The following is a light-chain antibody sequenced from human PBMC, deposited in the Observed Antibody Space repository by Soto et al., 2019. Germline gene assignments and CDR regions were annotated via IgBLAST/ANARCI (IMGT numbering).Light chain of an antibody. V-gene: IGKV2-28*01. CDR3: MQPLQTPKT. J-gene: IGKJ2*01. CDR1: QSLLYSNGYNY. Sequence: DLVMTQSPLSLPVSPGEPASISCRSSQSLLYSNGYNYLDWYLQKPGQSPQLLIYLGSNRASGVPDRFSGSGSGIDFTLKISSVEAEDVGVYYCMQPLQTPKTFGQGTKVEMK. CDR2: LGS.